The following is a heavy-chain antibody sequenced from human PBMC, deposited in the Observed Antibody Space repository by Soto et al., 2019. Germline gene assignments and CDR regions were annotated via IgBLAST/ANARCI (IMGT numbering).Heavy chain of an antibody. CDR3: ARYMPGVLYYGMDV. CDR2: IGESGTPT. V-gene: IGHV3-23*01. D-gene: IGHD5-18*01. CDR1: GFTFSSYA. J-gene: IGHJ6*02. Sequence: EVQLLESGGGLVQPGGSLRLSCAASGFTFSSYAMKWVRQAPGKGLEWVSLIGESGTPTYYADSVKGRFTISSDNSGNTLFLEMYSLRAEDTAVYYYARYMPGVLYYGMDVWGQGTTVTVSS.